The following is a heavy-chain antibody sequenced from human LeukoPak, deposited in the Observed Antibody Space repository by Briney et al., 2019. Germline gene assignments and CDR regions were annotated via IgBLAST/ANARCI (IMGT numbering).Heavy chain of an antibody. D-gene: IGHD5-24*01. V-gene: IGHV3-9*01. CDR1: GFTFDDYA. CDR2: ISWNSGSI. J-gene: IGHJ4*02. Sequence: GGSLRLSCAASGFTFDDYAMHWVRQAPGKGLEWVSGISWNSGSIGYADSVKGRFTISRDNSKNTLYLQMNSLRAEDTAVYYCAKDRTEMATTPIDYWGQGTLVTVSS. CDR3: AKDRTEMATTPIDY.